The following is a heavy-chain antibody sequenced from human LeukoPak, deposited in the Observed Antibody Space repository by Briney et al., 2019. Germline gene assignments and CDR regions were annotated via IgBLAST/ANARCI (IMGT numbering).Heavy chain of an antibody. Sequence: GGSLRLSCAASGFTFSSYSMNWVRQAPGKGLEWIGFISGGTTEYAASVKGRFTISRDDSTSIAYLQMNSLTTEDTAVYYCSRGSGWLSVYWGQGTLVTVSS. CDR2: ISGGTT. CDR1: GFTFSSYS. CDR3: SRGSGWLSVY. V-gene: IGHV3-49*04. J-gene: IGHJ4*02. D-gene: IGHD6-19*01.